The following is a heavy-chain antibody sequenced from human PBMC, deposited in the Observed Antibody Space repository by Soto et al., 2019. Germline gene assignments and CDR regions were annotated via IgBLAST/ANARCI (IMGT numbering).Heavy chain of an antibody. Sequence: QVRLVQSGAEVKRPGASVKVSCRASGYTFVDYALHWVRQAPGQGLEWVGWMNPKTGNIKSSHKFEDRVSITRDTATSTAYMALSGLRSEDKAGYCCTRDAVVAENWFDPWGQGTMVTVSS. CDR3: TRDAVVAENWFDP. J-gene: IGHJ5*02. CDR2: MNPKTGNI. CDR1: GYTFVDYA. D-gene: IGHD3-22*01. V-gene: IGHV1-3*01.